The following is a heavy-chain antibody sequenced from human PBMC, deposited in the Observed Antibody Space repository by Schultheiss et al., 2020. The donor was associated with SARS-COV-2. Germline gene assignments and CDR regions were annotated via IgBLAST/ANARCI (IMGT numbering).Heavy chain of an antibody. CDR3: ARNAARLITRAQFDY. D-gene: IGHD6-6*01. J-gene: IGHJ4*02. Sequence: GGSLRLSCVTSGFSFSGSGIYWVRQASGKGLEWVAVISYDGSTKFYADSVRGRFTVSRDNAKNSLYLQMNSLRAEDTAVYYCARNAARLITRAQFDYWGQGTLVTVSS. CDR1: GFSFSGSG. CDR2: ISYDGSTK. V-gene: IGHV3-30-3*01.